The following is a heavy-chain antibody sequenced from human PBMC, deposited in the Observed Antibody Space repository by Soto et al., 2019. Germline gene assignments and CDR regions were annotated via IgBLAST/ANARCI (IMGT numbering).Heavy chain of an antibody. D-gene: IGHD3-10*01. CDR3: ARDRGITMVRGVTSANWFDP. Sequence: SETLSLTCTVSGGSISSGGYYWSWIRQHPGKGLEWIGYIYYSGSTYYNPSLKSRVTISVDTSKNQFSLKLSSVTAAGTAVYYCARDRGITMVRGVTSANWFDPWGQGTLVTVSS. CDR1: GGSISSGGYY. J-gene: IGHJ5*02. CDR2: IYYSGST. V-gene: IGHV4-31*03.